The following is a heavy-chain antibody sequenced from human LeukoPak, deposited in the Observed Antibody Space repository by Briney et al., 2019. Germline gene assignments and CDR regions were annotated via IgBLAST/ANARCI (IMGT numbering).Heavy chain of an antibody. J-gene: IGHJ4*02. D-gene: IGHD3-10*01. CDR1: GGSFSGYY. Sequence: SETLSLTCAVYGGSFSGYYWIWIRQPPGKGLEWIGEINHSGSTNYNPSLKSRVTISVDTSKNQFSLKLSSVTAPDTAVYYCARGRMGSGGFDYWGQGTLVTVSS. CDR3: ARGRMGSGGFDY. CDR2: INHSGST. V-gene: IGHV4-34*01.